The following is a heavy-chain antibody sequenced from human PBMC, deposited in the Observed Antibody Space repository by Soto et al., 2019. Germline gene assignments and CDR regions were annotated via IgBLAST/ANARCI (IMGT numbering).Heavy chain of an antibody. D-gene: IGHD5-18*01. J-gene: IGHJ4*02. Sequence: EVQLVESGGGLVQPGGSLRLSCAAPEFTVSSNYMSWVRQAPGKGLEWVSVINSGGSAYYADSVKGRFTISRDNSKNTLYLQMNSLRAEDTAVYYCARHGYSYGGGYFDYWGQGTLVTVSS. V-gene: IGHV3-66*04. CDR1: EFTVSSNY. CDR2: INSGGSA. CDR3: ARHGYSYGGGYFDY.